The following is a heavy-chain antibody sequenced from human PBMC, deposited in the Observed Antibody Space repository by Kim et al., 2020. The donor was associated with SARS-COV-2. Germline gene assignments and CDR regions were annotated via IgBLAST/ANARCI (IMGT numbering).Heavy chain of an antibody. Sequence: GGSLRLSCAASAFTFSSYGMHWVRQAPGKGLEWVAVISYDGSNKYYADSVKGRFTISRDNSKNTLYLQMNSLRAEDTAVYYCARQVGATTGWFDPWGQGT. V-gene: IGHV3-33*05. CDR1: AFTFSSYG. D-gene: IGHD1-26*01. CDR2: ISYDGSNK. J-gene: IGHJ5*02. CDR3: ARQVGATTGWFDP.